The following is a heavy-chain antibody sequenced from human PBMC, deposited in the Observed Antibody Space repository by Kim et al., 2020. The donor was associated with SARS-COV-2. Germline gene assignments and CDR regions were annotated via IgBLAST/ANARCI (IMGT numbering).Heavy chain of an antibody. CDR1: GFTFSSYA. D-gene: IGHD1-1*01. CDR3: SKTGGMGV. V-gene: IGHV3-23*01. Sequence: GGSLRLSCAASGFTFSSYAMSWVRQAPGKGLEWVSAISGNGGSTYYADAVKGRVTISRDNSKKKHYLHMNSLRAEATAAYYCSKTGGMGVWGQGAPGTLS. CDR2: ISGNGGST. J-gene: IGHJ6*02.